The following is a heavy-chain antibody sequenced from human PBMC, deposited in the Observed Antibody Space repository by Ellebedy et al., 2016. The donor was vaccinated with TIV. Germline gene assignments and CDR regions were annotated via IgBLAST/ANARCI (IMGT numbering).Heavy chain of an antibody. V-gene: IGHV1-69*13. CDR1: GVTFSSHA. CDR3: ATGSGSVPYYSYGVDV. J-gene: IGHJ6*02. CDR2: IIPIFRTT. D-gene: IGHD2-15*01. Sequence: ASVKVSCKASGVTFSSHAISWVRQAPGQGLEWMGGIIPIFRTTNYAQKFQGRLTITADEFTTTGYMELTSLRSEDTAVYYCATGSGSVPYYSYGVDVWGQGTTVTVSS.